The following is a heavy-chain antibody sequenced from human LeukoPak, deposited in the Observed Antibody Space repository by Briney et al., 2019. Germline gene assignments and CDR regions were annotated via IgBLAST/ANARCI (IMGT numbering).Heavy chain of an antibody. CDR1: GFTFSSYA. V-gene: IGHV3-23*01. Sequence: GGSLRLSCAASGFTFSSYAMSWVRQAPGKGLEWVSGISGSGDSTYYADSMKGRFTISRDNSKNTLYLQMNSLRAEDTAVYYCAKPLYYYDRSGYDFWGQGTLVTVSS. CDR3: AKPLYYYDRSGYDF. CDR2: ISGSGDST. J-gene: IGHJ4*02. D-gene: IGHD3-22*01.